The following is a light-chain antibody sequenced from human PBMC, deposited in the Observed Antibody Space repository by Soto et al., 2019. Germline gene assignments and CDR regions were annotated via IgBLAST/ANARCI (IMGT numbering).Light chain of an antibody. CDR1: QSVSSY. Sequence: EIVLTQSPATLSLSPGERATLSCGASQSVSSYLAWYQQKPGQAPRLLIYDASNRATGIPARFSGSGSGTDFTLTISSLEPEDFAVYYCQQRSNWLVTFGPGTKVDIK. CDR3: QQRSNWLVT. J-gene: IGKJ3*01. V-gene: IGKV3-11*01. CDR2: DAS.